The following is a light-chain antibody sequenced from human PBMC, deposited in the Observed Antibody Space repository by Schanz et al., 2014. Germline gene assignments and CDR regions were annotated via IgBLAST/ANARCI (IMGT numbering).Light chain of an antibody. V-gene: IGKV1-39*01. CDR1: QRISSY. J-gene: IGKJ4*01. Sequence: DVQMTQSPSSLSASVGDRVTITCRASQRISSYLNWYQQKPGKAPKFLIYAASNLQSGVPSRFSGSGSGTEFTLTISSLQPDDFATYNCQQYNSNPLTFGGGTRVEIK. CDR3: QQYNSNPLT. CDR2: AAS.